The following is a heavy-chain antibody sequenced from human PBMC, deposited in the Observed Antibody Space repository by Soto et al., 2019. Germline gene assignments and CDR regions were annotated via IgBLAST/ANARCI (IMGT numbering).Heavy chain of an antibody. CDR2: MNPNNGNT. Sequence: ASVKVSFKAAAYTFTSYDINWVRQATGQDFEWMGWMNPNNGNTAYAQKFQGRVTMTRDTSKSTAFMELSSLTSEDTAVYYCARGPRNWGVDYWGQGTLVTVSS. J-gene: IGHJ4*02. D-gene: IGHD7-27*01. V-gene: IGHV1-8*01. CDR3: ARGPRNWGVDY. CDR1: AYTFTSYD.